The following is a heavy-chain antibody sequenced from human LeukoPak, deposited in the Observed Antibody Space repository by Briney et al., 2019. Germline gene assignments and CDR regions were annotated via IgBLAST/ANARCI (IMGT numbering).Heavy chain of an antibody. V-gene: IGHV3-21*01. D-gene: IGHD4-23*01. CDR3: VRVPVGGNRAFDY. CDR2: ISTSNSYI. J-gene: IGHJ4*02. CDR1: GFTFSDYH. Sequence: PGGSLRLSCVVSGFTFSDYHMNWVRQAPGKGLEWVSSISTSNSYIYYADSLTGRFTISRDNAKNTLYLEMNSLRAEDTAVYYCVRVPVGGNRAFDYWGQGTLVTVSS.